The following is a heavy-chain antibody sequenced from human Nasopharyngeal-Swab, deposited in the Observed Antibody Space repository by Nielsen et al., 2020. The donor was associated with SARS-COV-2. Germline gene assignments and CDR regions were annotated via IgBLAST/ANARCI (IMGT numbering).Heavy chain of an antibody. Sequence: GESLKISCATSGFTFSNYWMSWVRQAPGKGLEWVSAISGSGGSTYYADSVKGRFTISRDNSKNTLYLQMNSLRAEDTAVYYCAKDLEFPGNWFDPWGQGTLVTVSS. CDR2: ISGSGGST. D-gene: IGHD3-3*01. CDR1: GFTFSNYW. V-gene: IGHV3-23*01. J-gene: IGHJ5*02. CDR3: AKDLEFPGNWFDP.